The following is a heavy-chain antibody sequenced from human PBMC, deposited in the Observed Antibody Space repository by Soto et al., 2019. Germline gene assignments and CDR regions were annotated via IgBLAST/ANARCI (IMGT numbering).Heavy chain of an antibody. V-gene: IGHV1-2*02. J-gene: IGHJ6*02. CDR3: AGAGSSSFYYYYGMDV. CDR1: GYTFTGYY. CDR2: INPNSGGT. D-gene: IGHD6-13*01. Sequence: GASVKVSCKASGYTFTGYYMHWVRQAPGQGLEWMGWINPNSGGTNYAQKFQGRVTMTRDTSISTAYMELSRLRSDDTAVYYCAGAGSSSFYYYYGMDVWGQGTTVTVSS.